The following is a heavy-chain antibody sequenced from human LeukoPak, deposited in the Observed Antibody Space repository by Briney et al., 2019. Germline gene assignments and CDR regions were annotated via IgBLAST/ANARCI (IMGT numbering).Heavy chain of an antibody. CDR2: VNSDESST. D-gene: IGHD2-21*01. J-gene: IGHJ3*02. CDR3: ASDDSYAFDI. CDR1: GFTFSSRW. V-gene: IGHV3-74*01. Sequence: PGGSLRLSCAASGFTFSSRWMHWVRQAPGKGLVWVSHVNSDESSTNYADSVKGRFTISRDNTKNTLYLQMNSLRAEDTAVYYRASDDSYAFDIWGQGTMVTVSS.